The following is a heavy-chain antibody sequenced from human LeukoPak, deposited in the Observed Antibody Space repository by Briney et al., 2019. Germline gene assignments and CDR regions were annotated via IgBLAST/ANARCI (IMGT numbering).Heavy chain of an antibody. Sequence: GGSLRLSCAASGFIFNSHSMKWVRPAPGEGGEGVSSINNTSSYIYYADSVKSRFTISRDNAKNSLYLQMNSLRAEDTAVYYCARSSGWYHRGPDYYYYYMDVWGKGTTVTVS. J-gene: IGHJ6*03. CDR3: ARSSGWYHRGPDYYYYYMDV. V-gene: IGHV3-21*01. D-gene: IGHD6-19*01. CDR2: INNTSSYI. CDR1: GFIFNSHS.